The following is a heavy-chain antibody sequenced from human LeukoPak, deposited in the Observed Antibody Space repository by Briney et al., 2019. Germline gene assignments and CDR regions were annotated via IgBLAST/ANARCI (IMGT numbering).Heavy chain of an antibody. V-gene: IGHV5-51*01. Sequence: KGGESLKISCKGSGYSFTSYWIGWVGQMPGKGLEWMGIIYPGDSDTRYSPSFQGQVTISADKSISTAYLQWSSLKASDTAMYYCARLPGIVATIERYFDYWGQGTLVTVSS. CDR1: GYSFTSYW. J-gene: IGHJ4*02. CDR2: IYPGDSDT. CDR3: ARLPGIVATIERYFDY. D-gene: IGHD5-12*01.